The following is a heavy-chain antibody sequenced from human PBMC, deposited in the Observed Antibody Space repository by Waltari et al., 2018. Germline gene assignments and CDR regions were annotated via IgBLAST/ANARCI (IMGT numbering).Heavy chain of an antibody. CDR3: ATYRWLGY. D-gene: IGHD3-10*01. CDR1: GLIFSTYW. V-gene: IGHV3-7*03. Sequence: EVRLVESGGGLGPPGGSLGPASQVYGLIFSTYWMTWGRQSPGKELEWVANINYDGSEKHYVDSVKGRFTISRDNSKSSLFLQMNSLRAEDTAIYYCATYRWLGYWGQGSLVTVSS. CDR2: INYDGSEK. J-gene: IGHJ4*02.